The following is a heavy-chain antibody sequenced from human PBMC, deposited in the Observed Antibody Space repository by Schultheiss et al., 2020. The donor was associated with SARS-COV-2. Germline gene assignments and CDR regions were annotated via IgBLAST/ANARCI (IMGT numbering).Heavy chain of an antibody. J-gene: IGHJ5*02. D-gene: IGHD4-17*01. V-gene: IGHV3-30*12. CDR3: AKEGPGYGEPKYNWFDP. Sequence: GGSLRLSCAASGFTFSSYAMSWVRQAPDKGLEWVAVISYDGSNKYYADSVKGRFTISRDNSKNTLYLQMNSLRAEDTAVYYCAKEGPGYGEPKYNWFDPWGQGTLVTVSS. CDR2: ISYDGSNK. CDR1: GFTFSSYA.